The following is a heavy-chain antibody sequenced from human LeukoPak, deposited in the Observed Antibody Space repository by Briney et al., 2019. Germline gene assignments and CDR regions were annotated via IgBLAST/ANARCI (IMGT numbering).Heavy chain of an antibody. J-gene: IGHJ4*02. Sequence: ASVKVSCKASGYTFTSYDINWVRQATGQGLEWMGWMNPNSGNTGYAQKFQGRVTMTRNTSISTAYMELSSLRSEDTAVYYCATMQVCSSTSCYVDYRGQGTLVTVSS. CDR1: GYTFTSYD. V-gene: IGHV1-8*01. CDR3: ATMQVCSSTSCYVDY. CDR2: MNPNSGNT. D-gene: IGHD2-2*01.